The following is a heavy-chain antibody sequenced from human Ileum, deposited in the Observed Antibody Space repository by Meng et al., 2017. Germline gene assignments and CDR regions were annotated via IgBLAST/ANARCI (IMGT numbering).Heavy chain of an antibody. CDR3: AREFYVDTAMVIDS. V-gene: IGHV4-30-4*01. CDR2: IYYDGSS. D-gene: IGHD5-18*01. Sequence: QVQLQESGPGLVKPSQTLSLTCSVSNGSLTNVNNYWNLIRQAPGQALENIGSIYYDGSSYATPSLKSRVTMSIDTSPNQFSLRLDSVTAADTAVYYCAREFYVDTAMVIDSWGPGALVTVSS. J-gene: IGHJ4*02. CDR1: NGSLTNVNNY.